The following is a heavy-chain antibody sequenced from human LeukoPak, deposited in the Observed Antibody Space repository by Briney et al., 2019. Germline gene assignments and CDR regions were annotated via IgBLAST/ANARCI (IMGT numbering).Heavy chain of an antibody. Sequence: GGSLGLSCAASGFTFSSYWMHWVRQAPGKGLVWVSRIDRDGSNTIYADSVKGRFTISRDNAKNTLHLQMNSLRAEDTAVYYCARDRGWNALDCWGQGTLVTVSS. J-gene: IGHJ4*02. V-gene: IGHV3-74*01. D-gene: IGHD1-1*01. CDR2: IDRDGSNT. CDR1: GFTFSSYW. CDR3: ARDRGWNALDC.